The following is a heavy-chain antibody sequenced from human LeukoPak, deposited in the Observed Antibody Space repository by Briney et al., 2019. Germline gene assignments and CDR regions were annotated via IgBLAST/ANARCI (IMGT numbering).Heavy chain of an antibody. CDR2: IYSGGST. J-gene: IGHJ4*02. CDR1: GFTVSSNY. V-gene: IGHV3-53*01. D-gene: IGHD3-22*01. Sequence: GGSLRLSCAASGFTVSSNYMSWVRQAPGKGLEWVSVIYSGGSTYYADSVKGRFTISRDSSKNTLYLQMNSLRAEDTAVYYCARAFYDSSGYYYEDWGQGTLVTVSS. CDR3: ARAFYDSSGYYYED.